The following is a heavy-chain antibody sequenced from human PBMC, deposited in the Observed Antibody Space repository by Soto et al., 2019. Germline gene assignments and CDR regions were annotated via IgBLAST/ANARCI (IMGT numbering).Heavy chain of an antibody. V-gene: IGHV4-59*11. CDR2: IYYSGST. Sequence: PSETLSLTCTVSGGSISSHYWSWIRQPPGQGLEWIGYIYYSGSTNYNPSLKSRLTISVDTSKNQFSLKLSSVTAADTAVYYCARDSGALLWFGGSFDYWGQGTLVTVSS. D-gene: IGHD3-10*01. CDR3: ARDSGALLWFGGSFDY. J-gene: IGHJ4*02. CDR1: GGSISSHY.